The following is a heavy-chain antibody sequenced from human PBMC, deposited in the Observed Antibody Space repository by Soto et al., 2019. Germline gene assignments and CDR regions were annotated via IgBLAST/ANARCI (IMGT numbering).Heavy chain of an antibody. V-gene: IGHV3-48*02. CDR1: GFRFTSFG. Sequence: DVVLVNSGGGFVRPGESLRLSSGASGFRFTSFGMNWVRQGPGKGLEWLSYISGLSATTYYADSVRGRFTVSRDNDMNLLFLQLNNLRDDDTAVYYCTRGGAARPDYWGQGSRVVVSS. J-gene: IGHJ4*02. CDR3: TRGGAARPDY. CDR2: ISGLSATT. D-gene: IGHD2-15*01.